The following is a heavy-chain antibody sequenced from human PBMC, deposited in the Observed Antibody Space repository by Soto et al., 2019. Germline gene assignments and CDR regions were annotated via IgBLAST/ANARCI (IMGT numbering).Heavy chain of an antibody. V-gene: IGHV3-21*01. Sequence: EVQLVESGGGLVKPGGSLRLSCAASGFTFSSYSMNWVRQAPGKGLEWVSSISSSSSYIYYADSVKGRFTISRDNAKNSLYLQMNSLRAEDTAVHYCARASALYGSGSYFGYWGQGTLVTVSS. CDR1: GFTFSSYS. CDR3: ARASALYGSGSYFGY. J-gene: IGHJ4*02. D-gene: IGHD3-10*01. CDR2: ISSSSSYI.